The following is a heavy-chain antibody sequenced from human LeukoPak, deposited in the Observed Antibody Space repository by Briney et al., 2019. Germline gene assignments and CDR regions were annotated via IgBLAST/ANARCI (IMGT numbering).Heavy chain of an antibody. J-gene: IGHJ4*02. CDR2: IYHSGST. CDR1: GGSISSSNW. D-gene: IGHD3-3*01. V-gene: IGHV4-4*02. Sequence: SGTLSLTCAVSGGSISSSNWWSWVRQPPGKGLEWIGEIYHSGSTNYNPSLKSRVTISVDKSKNQFSLKLSSVTAADTAVYYCARVKGRVFGVIATKERYFDYWGQGTLVTVSS. CDR3: ARVKGRVFGVIATKERYFDY.